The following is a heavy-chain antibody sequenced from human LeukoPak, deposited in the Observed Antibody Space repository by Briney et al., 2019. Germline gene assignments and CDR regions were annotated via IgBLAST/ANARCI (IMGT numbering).Heavy chain of an antibody. CDR1: GGSFSGYY. D-gene: IGHD1/OR15-1a*01. CDR2: INHSGST. J-gene: IGHJ3*02. Sequence: SETLSLTCAVYGGSFSGYYWSWIRQPPGKGLEWIGEINHSGSTNYNPSLKSRVTISLDTSKNQFSLKLSSVTAADTAVYYCVRGNTATDAFDIWGQGTMVTVFS. V-gene: IGHV4-34*01. CDR3: VRGNTATDAFDI.